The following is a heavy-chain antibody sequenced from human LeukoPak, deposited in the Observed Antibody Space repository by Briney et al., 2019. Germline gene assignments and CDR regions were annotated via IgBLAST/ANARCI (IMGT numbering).Heavy chain of an antibody. V-gene: IGHV4-34*01. CDR3: ARHTSYYYGSGSYLFDY. CDR1: GGSFSGYY. CDR2: INHSGST. Sequence: TSETLSLTCAVYGGSFSGYYWSWIRQPPGKGLEWIGEINHSGSTNYNPSLKSRVTISVDTSKNQFSLKLSSVTAADTAVYYCARHTSYYYGSGSYLFDYWGQGTLVTVSS. J-gene: IGHJ4*02. D-gene: IGHD3-10*01.